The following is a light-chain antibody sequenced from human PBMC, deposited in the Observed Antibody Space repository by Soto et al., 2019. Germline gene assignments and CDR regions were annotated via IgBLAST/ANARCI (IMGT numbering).Light chain of an antibody. V-gene: IGKV3D-20*02. CDR1: QSVTSNY. CDR2: GAS. CDR3: QQRSNWPLT. J-gene: IGKJ4*01. Sequence: DIVLTQSPGTLPLSSGERATLSCRASQSVTSNYLAWYQQKPGQAPRLLIYGASNRATGIPARFSGSGSGTDFTLTISSLEPEDFALYYCQQRSNWPLTFGGGTKVDIK.